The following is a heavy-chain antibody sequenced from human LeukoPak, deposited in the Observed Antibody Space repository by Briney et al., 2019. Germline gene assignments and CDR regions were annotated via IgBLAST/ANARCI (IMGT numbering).Heavy chain of an antibody. CDR2: IRYDGSNK. J-gene: IGHJ6*03. D-gene: IGHD1-1*01. CDR1: GFTFSSYD. Sequence: PGGSLRLSCAASGFTFSSYDMHWVRQAPGKGLEWVAFIRYDGSNKYYADSVKGRFTISRDNSKNTLYLQMNSLRSDDTAVYYCARVGNPVFYYYMDVGGKGATVTVSS. V-gene: IGHV3-30*02. CDR3: ARVGNPVFYYYMDV.